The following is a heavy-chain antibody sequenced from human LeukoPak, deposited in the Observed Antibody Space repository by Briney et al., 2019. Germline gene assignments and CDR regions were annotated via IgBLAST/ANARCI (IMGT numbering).Heavy chain of an antibody. V-gene: IGHV1-8*01. Sequence: ASVKVSCKASGYTFTSYDINWVRQAPGQGLEWMGWMNPNSGNTGYAQKFQGRVTMTRNTSISTAYMELSSLRSEDTAVYYCARLRWYYYDSSGYSTGEHDAFDIWGQGTMVTVSS. D-gene: IGHD3-22*01. CDR2: MNPNSGNT. J-gene: IGHJ3*02. CDR1: GYTFTSYD. CDR3: ARLRWYYYDSSGYSTGEHDAFDI.